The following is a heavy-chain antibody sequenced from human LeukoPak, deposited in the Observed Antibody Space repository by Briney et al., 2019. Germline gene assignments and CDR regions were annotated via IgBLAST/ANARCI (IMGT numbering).Heavy chain of an antibody. D-gene: IGHD2-15*01. J-gene: IGHJ4*02. CDR3: AKGSFVVVAALGLDY. Sequence: GGSLRLSCAASGFTFSSYGMHWVRQAPGKGLKWVACIRYDGSNKYYADSVKGRFTISRDNSKNTLYLQMNSLRAEDTAVYYCAKGSFVVVAALGLDYWGQGTLVTVSS. CDR1: GFTFSSYG. V-gene: IGHV3-30*02. CDR2: IRYDGSNK.